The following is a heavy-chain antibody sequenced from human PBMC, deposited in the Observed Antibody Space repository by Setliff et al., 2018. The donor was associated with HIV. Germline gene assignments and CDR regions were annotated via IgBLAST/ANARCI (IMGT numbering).Heavy chain of an antibody. D-gene: IGHD3-22*01. Sequence: ASVKVSCKVSGYTFTDYYMHWVQQAPGKGLEWMGLVDPEDGETMYAEKFQGRVTITADTSTDTAYMELSSLRSEDTAVYYCATLYYYDSSGYRHDAFDIWGQGTMVTVSS. V-gene: IGHV1-69-2*01. J-gene: IGHJ3*02. CDR3: ATLYYYDSSGYRHDAFDI. CDR1: GYTFTDYY. CDR2: VDPEDGET.